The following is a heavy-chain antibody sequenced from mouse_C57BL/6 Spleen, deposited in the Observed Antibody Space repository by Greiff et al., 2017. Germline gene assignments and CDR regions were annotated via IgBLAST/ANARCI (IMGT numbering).Heavy chain of an antibody. V-gene: IGHV1-82*01. CDR2: IYPGDGDT. Sequence: VQLQQSGPELVKPGASVKISCKASGYAFSSSWMNWVKQRPGKGLEWIGRIYPGDGDTKYNGKFKGKATLTADKSSSSAYMHLSSLRSEDSAVYFCARSGGGFDYWCQGTTLTVSS. J-gene: IGHJ2*01. CDR1: GYAFSSSW. D-gene: IGHD1-1*02. CDR3: ARSGGGFDY.